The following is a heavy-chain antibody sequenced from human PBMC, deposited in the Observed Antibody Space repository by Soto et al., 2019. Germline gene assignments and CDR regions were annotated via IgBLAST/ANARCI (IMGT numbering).Heavy chain of an antibody. CDR1: GYTLTELS. Sequence: GASVKVSCKVSGYTLTELSMHWVRQAPGKGLEWMGGFDPEDGETIYAQKFQGRVTMTEDTSTDTAYMELSSLRSEDTAVYYCATSNAYKAARPFYFDYWGQGTMVTVSS. D-gene: IGHD6-6*01. CDR2: FDPEDGET. V-gene: IGHV1-24*01. J-gene: IGHJ4*02. CDR3: ATSNAYKAARPFYFDY.